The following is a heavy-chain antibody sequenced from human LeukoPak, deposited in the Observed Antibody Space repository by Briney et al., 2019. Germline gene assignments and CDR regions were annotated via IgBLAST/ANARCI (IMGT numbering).Heavy chain of an antibody. CDR2: IIPALNIT. J-gene: IGHJ6*01. D-gene: IGHD5-18*01. Sequence: GAPVKVSCKTSGGTFSSSAITWVRQAPGQGLEWMGRIIPALNITSYAQKFQGRVTITADTSTSTAYMELSSLRSEETAVYYCARDEGLTAPPPYGLDVWGQGTTVTASS. CDR1: GGTFSSSA. V-gene: IGHV1-69*04. CDR3: ARDEGLTAPPPYGLDV.